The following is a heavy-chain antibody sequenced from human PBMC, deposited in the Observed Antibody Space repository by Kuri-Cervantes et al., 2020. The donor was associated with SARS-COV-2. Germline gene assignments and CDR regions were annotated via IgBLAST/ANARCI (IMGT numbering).Heavy chain of an antibody. Sequence: SETLSLTCAVYGGSFSGYYWSWIRQPPGKGLEWIGEINHSGSTNYNPSLKSLVTISVDTSKNQFSLKLSSVTAADTAVYYCARKSACSSTSCYPGAFDYWGQGTLVTVSS. V-gene: IGHV4-34*01. D-gene: IGHD2-2*01. CDR3: ARKSACSSTSCYPGAFDY. CDR1: GGSFSGYY. CDR2: INHSGST. J-gene: IGHJ4*02.